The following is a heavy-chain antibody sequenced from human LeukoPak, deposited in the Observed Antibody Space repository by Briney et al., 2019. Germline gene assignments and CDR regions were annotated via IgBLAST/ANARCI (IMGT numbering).Heavy chain of an antibody. D-gene: IGHD1-26*01. Sequence: PSETLSLTCTVSGGSISSSSYYWGWIRQPPGKGLEWIGSIYYSGSTYYNPSLKSRVTISVDTSKNQFSLKLSSVTAADTAVYYCAKPIVGATERGYWGQGTLVTVSS. CDR3: AKPIVGATERGY. J-gene: IGHJ4*02. CDR1: GGSISSSSYY. V-gene: IGHV4-39*01. CDR2: IYYSGST.